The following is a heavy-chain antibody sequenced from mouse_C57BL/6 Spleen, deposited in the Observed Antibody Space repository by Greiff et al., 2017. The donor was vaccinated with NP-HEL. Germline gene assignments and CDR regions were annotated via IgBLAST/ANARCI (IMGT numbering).Heavy chain of an antibody. V-gene: IGHV1-69*01. D-gene: IGHD1-1*01. CDR3: ARRGAFITTVVAHFDV. CDR1: GYTFTSYW. CDR2: IDPSDSYT. Sequence: QVQLQQPGAELVMPGASVKLSCKASGYTFTSYWMHWVKQRPGQGLEWIGEIDPSDSYTNYNQKFKGKSTLTVDKSSSTAYMQLSSLTSEDSAVYYCARRGAFITTVVAHFDVWGTGTTVTVSS. J-gene: IGHJ1*03.